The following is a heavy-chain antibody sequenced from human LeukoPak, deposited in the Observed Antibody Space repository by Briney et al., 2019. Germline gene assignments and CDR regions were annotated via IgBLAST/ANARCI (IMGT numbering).Heavy chain of an antibody. CDR2: ISGSGGST. CDR1: GGSFSGYY. J-gene: IGHJ4*02. V-gene: IGHV3-23*01. D-gene: IGHD3-9*01. Sequence: ETLSLTCAVYGGSFSGYYWSWVRQAPGKGLEWVSAISGSGGSTYYADSVKGRFTISRDNSKNTLYLQMSSLRAEDTAVYYCAKDPNDILTGYYKDYWGQGTLVTVSS. CDR3: AKDPNDILTGYYKDY.